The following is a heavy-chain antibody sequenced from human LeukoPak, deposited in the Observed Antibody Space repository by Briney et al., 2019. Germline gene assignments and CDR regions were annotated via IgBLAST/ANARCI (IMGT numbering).Heavy chain of an antibody. CDR2: IIPIFGTA. CDR3: ASNRQWLVNGYYFDY. V-gene: IGHV1-69*13. D-gene: IGHD6-19*01. Sequence: SVKVSCKASGGTFSSYAISWVRQAPGQGLEWMGGIIPIFGTANYAQKFQGRVTITADESTSTAYMELSSLRSEDTAVYYCASNRQWLVNGYYFDYCGQGSLVTVS. J-gene: IGHJ4*02. CDR1: GGTFSSYA.